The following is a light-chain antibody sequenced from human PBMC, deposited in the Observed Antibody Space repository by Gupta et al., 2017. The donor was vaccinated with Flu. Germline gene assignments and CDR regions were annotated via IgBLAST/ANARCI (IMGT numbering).Light chain of an antibody. V-gene: IGLV3-21*03. CDR1: YIGSKS. Sequence: SYVLTQPPSVSEAPGKTARITCEGNYIGSKSVHWYQQKSGQAPVLVVFDDSDRPSGIPERFSGSHSGNTATLTISTVEVGDEADYYCQLWDGGRGCPVIGGGTKLAVL. CDR2: DDS. J-gene: IGLJ3*02. CDR3: QLWDGGRGCPV.